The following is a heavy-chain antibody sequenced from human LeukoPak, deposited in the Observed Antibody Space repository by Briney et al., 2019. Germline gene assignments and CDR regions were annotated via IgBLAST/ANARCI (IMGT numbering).Heavy chain of an antibody. D-gene: IGHD6-19*01. CDR3: AKDPDSSGWYGYYFDY. V-gene: IGHV3-23*01. CDR1: GFTFSSYA. CDR2: ISGSGGST. J-gene: IGHJ4*02. Sequence: GGSLRLSCAASGFTFSSYAMHWVRQAPGKGLEWVSAISGSGGSTYYADSVKGRFTISRDNSKNTLYLQMNSLRAEDTAVYYCAKDPDSSGWYGYYFDYWGQGTLVTVSS.